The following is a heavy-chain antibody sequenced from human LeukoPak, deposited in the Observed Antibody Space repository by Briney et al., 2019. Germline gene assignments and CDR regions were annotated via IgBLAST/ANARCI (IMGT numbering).Heavy chain of an antibody. Sequence: SETLSLTCSVPADFITIYYWTWIRQPPGKGLEWIGYIDHTGSTNYSPSLNSRVTISRDTSKNQFSLKLNSVTAADTAVYYCARVSWSPGTSYYYMDVWGKGTTITVSS. CDR1: ADFITIYY. CDR3: ARVSWSPGTSYYYMDV. D-gene: IGHD1-14*01. V-gene: IGHV4-59*01. CDR2: IDHTGST. J-gene: IGHJ6*03.